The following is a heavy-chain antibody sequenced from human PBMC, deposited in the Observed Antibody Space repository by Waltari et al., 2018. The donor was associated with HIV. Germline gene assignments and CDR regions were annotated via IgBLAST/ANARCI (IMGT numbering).Heavy chain of an antibody. CDR3: ASPGPYCGGDCYLD. D-gene: IGHD2-21*02. CDR2: ISSSGTTI. V-gene: IGHV3-11*01. J-gene: IGHJ4*02. Sequence: QVQLVVSGGGLVKPGGSLRLSCAASGFLLSDFYMSWFRQAPGKGLEWISYISSSGTTIYYRDSVKGRFTISRDNAKNSLSLQMNSLRAEDTAVYYCASPGPYCGGDCYLDWGPGTLVTVSS. CDR1: GFLLSDFY.